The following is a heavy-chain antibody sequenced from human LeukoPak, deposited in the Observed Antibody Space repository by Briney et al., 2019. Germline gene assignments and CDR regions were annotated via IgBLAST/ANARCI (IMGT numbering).Heavy chain of an antibody. J-gene: IGHJ6*02. CDR1: GFTVSRNY. CDR3: ATRALPGYYYGMDV. D-gene: IGHD2-15*01. V-gene: IGHV3-53*01. Sequence: GGSLRLSCAASGFTVSRNYISWVRQAPGRGLEWVSIISAAGGTYYVDSVKGRFTISRDNSKNTLYFQMNSLRVEDTGVYYCATRALPGYYYGMDVWGQGTTVTVSS. CDR2: ISAAGGT.